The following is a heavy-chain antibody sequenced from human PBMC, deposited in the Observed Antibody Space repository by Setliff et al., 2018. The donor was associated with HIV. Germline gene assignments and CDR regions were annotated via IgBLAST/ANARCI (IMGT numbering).Heavy chain of an antibody. CDR1: KFTFTNYE. Sequence: GGSLRLSCTASKFTFTNYELNWVRQAPGKGLEWVSSISSSSSYIYYADSVKGRFTISRDNAKNSLYLQMNSLGAEDTAVYYCAKDRSGSYSFARDWGQGTLVTVSS. D-gene: IGHD1-26*01. V-gene: IGHV3-21*01. J-gene: IGHJ4*02. CDR2: ISSSSSYI. CDR3: AKDRSGSYSFARD.